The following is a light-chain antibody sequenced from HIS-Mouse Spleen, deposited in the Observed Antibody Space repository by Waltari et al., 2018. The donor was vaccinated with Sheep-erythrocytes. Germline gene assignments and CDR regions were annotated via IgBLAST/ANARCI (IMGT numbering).Light chain of an antibody. J-gene: IGLJ3*02. V-gene: IGLV2-14*03. CDR3: SSYTSSSTWV. CDR2: DVS. Sequence: QSALTQPASVSGSPGQSITISCTGTSSDVGGYNYVSWYQQHPGKAPKPSIYDVSNRPSGVSNRFSGSKSGNTASLTISGLQAEDEADYYCSSYTSSSTWVFGGGTKLTVL. CDR1: SSDVGGYNY.